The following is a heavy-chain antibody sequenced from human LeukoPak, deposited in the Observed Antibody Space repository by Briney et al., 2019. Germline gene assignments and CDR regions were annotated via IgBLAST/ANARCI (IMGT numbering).Heavy chain of an antibody. Sequence: GGSLRLSCAASGFTFSSYAMSWVRQAPGKGLEWVSGISGSDGSTNYADSVKGRFTISRDNAKNSLYLQMNSLRAEDTAVYYCARDYYYDSSGYFKHWGQGTLVTVSS. V-gene: IGHV3-23*01. J-gene: IGHJ1*01. CDR1: GFTFSSYA. D-gene: IGHD3-22*01. CDR3: ARDYYYDSSGYFKH. CDR2: ISGSDGST.